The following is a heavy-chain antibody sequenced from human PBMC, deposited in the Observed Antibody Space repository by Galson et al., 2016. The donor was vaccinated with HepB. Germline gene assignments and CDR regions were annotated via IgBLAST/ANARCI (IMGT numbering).Heavy chain of an antibody. V-gene: IGHV3-73*01. J-gene: IGHJ4*02. CDR1: GFTFSDSA. Sequence: SLRLSCAASGFTFSDSAMHWVRQASGKGLEWVGRIRSKANNYATAYAASAKGRFTISRDDSKNTAYLQMNSLKTEDTAVYYCTRRKGKMYYFDYWGQGTLVTVSS. CDR3: TRRKGKMYYFDY. D-gene: IGHD3-16*01. CDR2: IRSKANNYAT.